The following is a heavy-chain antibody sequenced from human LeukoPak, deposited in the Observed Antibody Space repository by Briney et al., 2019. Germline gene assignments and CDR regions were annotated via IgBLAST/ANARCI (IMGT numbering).Heavy chain of an antibody. Sequence: RSSETLSLTCTVSGGSISSSSYYWGWIRQPPGKGLEWIGSIYYSGSTYYNPSLKSRVTISVDTSKNQFSLKLSSVTAADTAVYYCARDPRTVAYYFDFWGQGTLVTVSS. CDR3: ARDPRTVAYYFDF. J-gene: IGHJ4*02. CDR1: GGSISSSSYY. D-gene: IGHD3/OR15-3a*01. CDR2: IYYSGST. V-gene: IGHV4-39*07.